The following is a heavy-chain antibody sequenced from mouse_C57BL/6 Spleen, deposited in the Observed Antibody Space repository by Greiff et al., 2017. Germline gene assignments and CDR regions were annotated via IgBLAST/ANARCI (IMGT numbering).Heavy chain of an antibody. CDR2: INPNNGGT. V-gene: IGHV1-26*01. CDR1: GYTFTDYY. D-gene: IGHD2-4*01. CDR3: ARPIYYDYDVPFFAY. Sequence: EVQLQQSGPELVKPGASVKISCKASGYTFTDYYMNWVKQSHGKSLEWIGDINPNNGGTSYNQKFKGKATLTVDKSSSTAYMELRSLTSEDSAVYYCARPIYYDYDVPFFAYWGQGTLVTVSA. J-gene: IGHJ3*01.